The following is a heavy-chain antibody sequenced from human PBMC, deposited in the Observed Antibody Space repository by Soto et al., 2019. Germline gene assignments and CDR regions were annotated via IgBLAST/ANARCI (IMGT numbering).Heavy chain of an antibody. D-gene: IGHD3-16*02. V-gene: IGHV3-48*02. Sequence: GGSLRLSCAASGFTLSTYSMNWVRQAPGKGLEWVSFITSSGSTIYYADSVKGRFTVSRDNAKNSLFLQMNSLRDEDTAVYYCARVAIASGGVIAVTYALDVWGQGTTVTVSS. CDR3: ARVAIASGGVIAVTYALDV. CDR2: ITSSGSTI. J-gene: IGHJ6*02. CDR1: GFTLSTYS.